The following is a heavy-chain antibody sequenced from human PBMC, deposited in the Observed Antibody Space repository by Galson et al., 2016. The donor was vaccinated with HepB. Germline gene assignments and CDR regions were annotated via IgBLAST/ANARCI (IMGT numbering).Heavy chain of an antibody. V-gene: IGHV2-5*02. Sequence: PALVKPTQTLTLTCTFSGFSLSTSGVGVGWIRQPPGKALEWLALIYWDDDKSYSPSLKSRVTITKDTSKNQVVLTMTNMDTVDTATYYCAHREIGRNNGWARAALDIWGQGTMVTVSS. CDR3: AHREIGRNNGWARAALDI. J-gene: IGHJ3*02. D-gene: IGHD1/OR15-1a*01. CDR2: IYWDDDK. CDR1: GFSLSTSGVG.